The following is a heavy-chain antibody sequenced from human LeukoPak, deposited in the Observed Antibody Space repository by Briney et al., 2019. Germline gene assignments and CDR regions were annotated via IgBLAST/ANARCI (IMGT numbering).Heavy chain of an antibody. D-gene: IGHD4-17*01. CDR3: TRMVTTLRD. V-gene: IGHV3-74*01. Sequence: GGSLRLSCAVSGFALSNYWMHWVRQAPGKGLVWVSRINPDGSSTIYADSVKGRFTISRDNAKNTLYLQMNSLRVEDAAVYYCTRMVTTLRDWGQGTLVTVSS. CDR2: INPDGSST. J-gene: IGHJ4*02. CDR1: GFALSNYW.